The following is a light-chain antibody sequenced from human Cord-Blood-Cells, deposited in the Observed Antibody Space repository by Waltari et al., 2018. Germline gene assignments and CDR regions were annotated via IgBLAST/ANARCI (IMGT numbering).Light chain of an antibody. V-gene: IGKV4-1*01. CDR3: QQYYSTPQT. J-gene: IGKJ1*01. CDR2: WAS. CDR1: QSVLYSSNNKNY. Sequence: DIVMTQSPDPLAVSLGERATLNCKSSQSVLYSSNNKNYLAWYQQKPGQPPKLLIYWASTRESGVPDRFSGSGSGTDFTLTISSLQAEDVAVYYCQQYYSTPQTFGQGTKVEIK.